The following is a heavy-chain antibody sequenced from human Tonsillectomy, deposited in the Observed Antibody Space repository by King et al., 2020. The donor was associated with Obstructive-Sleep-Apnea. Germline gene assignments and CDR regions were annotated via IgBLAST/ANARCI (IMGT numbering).Heavy chain of an antibody. J-gene: IGHJ3*02. V-gene: IGHV4-34*01. CDR2: INHSGST. CDR3: ARVPYYYDSSGAPHAFDI. Sequence: VQLPQWGAGLLKPSETLSLPCAVYGGSFSGYYWSWIRQPPGKGLEWIGEINHSGSTNYNPSLKSRVTISVDTSKNQFSLKLSSVTAADTAVYYCARVPYYYDSSGAPHAFDIWGQGTMVTVSS. CDR1: GGSFSGYY. D-gene: IGHD3-22*01.